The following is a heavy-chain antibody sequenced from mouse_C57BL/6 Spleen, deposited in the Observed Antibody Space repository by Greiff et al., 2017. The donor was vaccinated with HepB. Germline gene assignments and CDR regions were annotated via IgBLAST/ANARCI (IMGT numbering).Heavy chain of an antibody. CDR1: GFTFSSYA. V-gene: IGHV5-4*01. CDR3: ARDRGWLLQGWFAY. D-gene: IGHD2-3*01. J-gene: IGHJ3*01. CDR2: ISDGGSYT. Sequence: EVKLMESGGGLVKPGGSLKLSCAASGFTFSSYAMSWVRQTPEKRLEWVATISDGGSYTYYPDNVKGRFTISRDNAKNNLYLQMSHLKSEDTAMYYCARDRGWLLQGWFAYWGQGTLVTVSA.